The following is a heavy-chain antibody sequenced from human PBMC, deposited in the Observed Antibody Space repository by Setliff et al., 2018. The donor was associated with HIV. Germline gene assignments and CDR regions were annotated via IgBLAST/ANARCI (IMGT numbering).Heavy chain of an antibody. CDR2: IISILGIT. CDR1: GGSSSTHA. Sequence: SVKVSCKASGGSSSTHAMNWVRQAPGQGLEWMGQIISILGITNYAQKFQGRVTLTADESTSTMYIELSSLASDDTAVYYCAGPRGDQAFDVWGQGKMVPVSS. V-gene: IGHV1-69*10. CDR3: AGPRGDQAFDV. J-gene: IGHJ3*01.